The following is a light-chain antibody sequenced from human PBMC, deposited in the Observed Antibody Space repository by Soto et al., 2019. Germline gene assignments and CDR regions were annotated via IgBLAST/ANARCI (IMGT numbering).Light chain of an antibody. Sequence: QSALTQPASVSGSPGQSITISCTGTSSDVGKYNFVSWYQQHPGEAPKLIISEVSKRPSGLSNRFSGSKSGNTASLTISGLQAEDEADYYCCSYADSSTFVVFGGGTKLTVL. CDR2: EVS. V-gene: IGLV2-23*02. CDR1: SSDVGKYNF. CDR3: CSYADSSTFVV. J-gene: IGLJ2*01.